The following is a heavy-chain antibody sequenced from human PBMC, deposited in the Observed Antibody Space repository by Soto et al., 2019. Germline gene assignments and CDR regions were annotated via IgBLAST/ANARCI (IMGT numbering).Heavy chain of an antibody. J-gene: IGHJ6*02. Sequence: QVQLQESGPGLVKPSETLSLTCTVSGGSISSYYWSWIRQPPGKGLEWIGYIYYSGSTNYNPSLTSRVTISVDTSQNQFSLKLSSVTAADTAVYYCARGSTTAGVYYYGMDVWGQGTTVTVSS. CDR3: ARGSTTAGVYYYGMDV. D-gene: IGHD4-4*01. CDR1: GGSISSYY. V-gene: IGHV4-59*01. CDR2: IYYSGST.